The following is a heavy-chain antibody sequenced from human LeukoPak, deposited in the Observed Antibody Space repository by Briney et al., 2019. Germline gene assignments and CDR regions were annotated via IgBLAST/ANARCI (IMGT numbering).Heavy chain of an antibody. V-gene: IGHV1-2*02. D-gene: IGHD3-22*01. CDR1: GYTFTGYY. CDR3: ARGNGSGYYYWYFQH. J-gene: IGHJ1*01. Sequence: ASVKVSCKASGYTFTGYYMHWLRQAPGQGLEWMGWINPNSGGTNYAQKFQGRVTITRDTSISTAYMELSRLRSDDTAVYYCARGNGSGYYYWYFQHWGQGTLVTVSS. CDR2: INPNSGGT.